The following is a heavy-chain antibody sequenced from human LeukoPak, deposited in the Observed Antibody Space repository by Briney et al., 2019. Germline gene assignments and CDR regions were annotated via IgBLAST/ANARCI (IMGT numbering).Heavy chain of an antibody. V-gene: IGHV3-23*01. D-gene: IGHD1-14*01. CDR2: INGSGDKT. Sequence: TGGSLRLSCAASGFTLSNYAMNWVRQAPGKGLEGVSSINGSGDKTYYADSVKGRFTISRDNSKNTLYLQVNSLRAEDTAVYYCAKPARTDYADYWGQGTLVTVSS. J-gene: IGHJ4*02. CDR1: GFTLSNYA. CDR3: AKPARTDYADY.